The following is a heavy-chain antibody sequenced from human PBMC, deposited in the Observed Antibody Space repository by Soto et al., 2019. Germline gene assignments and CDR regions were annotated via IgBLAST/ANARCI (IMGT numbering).Heavy chain of an antibody. CDR3: ARDPNIVATMGSIYYYYGMDV. Sequence: PGGSLRLSCAASGFTFSSYAMHWVRQAPGKGLEWVAVISYDGSNKYYADSVKGRFTISRDNSKNTLYLQMNSLRAEETAVYYCARDPNIVATMGSIYYYYGMDVWGQG. CDR2: ISYDGSNK. J-gene: IGHJ6*02. D-gene: IGHD5-12*01. V-gene: IGHV3-30-3*01. CDR1: GFTFSSYA.